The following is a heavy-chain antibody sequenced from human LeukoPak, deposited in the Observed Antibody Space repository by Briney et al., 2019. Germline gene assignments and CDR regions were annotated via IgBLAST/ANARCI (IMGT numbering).Heavy chain of an antibody. CDR2: MSASGGST. CDR3: AKVKLGYCSGGSCYADY. D-gene: IGHD2-15*01. CDR1: GFTFSSYA. V-gene: IGHV3-23*01. Sequence: PGGSLRLSCAASGFTFSSYAMSWVRLAPGKGLEWVSAMSASGGSTYYADSVKGRFTISRDNSKNTLYLQMNSLRAEDTAVYYCAKVKLGYCSGGSCYADYWGQGTLVTVSS. J-gene: IGHJ4*02.